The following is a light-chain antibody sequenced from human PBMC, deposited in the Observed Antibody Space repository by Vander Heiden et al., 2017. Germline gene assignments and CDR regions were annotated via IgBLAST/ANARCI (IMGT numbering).Light chain of an antibody. V-gene: IGLV1-44*01. CDR3: EAWDDSLNGWV. CDR2: SNN. CDR1: SSNIGSNT. Sequence: QSVLTQPPSASGTPGQRVTISCSGSSSNIGSNTVNWYQQLPGTAPKLLIYSNNQRPSGVPDRFSGSKSGTSASLATSGLQSEDEADYYCEAWDDSLNGWVFGGGTKLTVL. J-gene: IGLJ3*02.